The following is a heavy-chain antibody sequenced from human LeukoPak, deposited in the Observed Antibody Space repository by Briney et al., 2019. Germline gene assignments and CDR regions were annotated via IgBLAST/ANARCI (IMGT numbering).Heavy chain of an antibody. V-gene: IGHV3-30*18. J-gene: IGHJ4*02. Sequence: GGSLRLSCAASGFTFSSYGMHWVRQAPGKGLEWVAVISYDGSNKYYADSVKGRFTISRDNSKNTLYLQMDSLRAEDTAVYYCAKERGQGYCSGGSCYPASYWGQGTPVTVSS. CDR1: GFTFSSYG. D-gene: IGHD2-15*01. CDR3: AKERGQGYCSGGSCYPASY. CDR2: ISYDGSNK.